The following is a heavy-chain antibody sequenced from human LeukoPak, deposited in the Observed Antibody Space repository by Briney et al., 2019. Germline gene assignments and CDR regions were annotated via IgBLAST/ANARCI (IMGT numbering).Heavy chain of an antibody. J-gene: IGHJ5*02. CDR1: GYTFTGYY. Sequence: ASVKVSCKASGYTFTGYYMHWVRQAPGQGLEWMGWINPNSGGTNYAQKFQGGVTMTRDTSISTAYMELSRLRSDDTAVYYCARGRRIAAAGGSWFDPWGQGTLVTVSS. CDR2: INPNSGGT. D-gene: IGHD6-13*01. CDR3: ARGRRIAAAGGSWFDP. V-gene: IGHV1-2*02.